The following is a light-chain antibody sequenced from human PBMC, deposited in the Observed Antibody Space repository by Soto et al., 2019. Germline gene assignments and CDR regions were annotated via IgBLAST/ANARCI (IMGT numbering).Light chain of an antibody. CDR2: GAS. V-gene: IGKV3-15*01. Sequence: EIVMTQSPATLSVSPGERATLSCRASESISSNLAWYQQKPGQAPRLLINGASTRATGIPARFSGSASGTEFTLTISSLQSEDFAIYYCQQYNAWPWTFGQGTKVEIK. CDR3: QQYNAWPWT. J-gene: IGKJ1*01. CDR1: ESISSN.